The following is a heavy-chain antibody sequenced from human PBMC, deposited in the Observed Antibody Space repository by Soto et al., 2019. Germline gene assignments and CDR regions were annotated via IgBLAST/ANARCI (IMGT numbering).Heavy chain of an antibody. Sequence: SETLSLTCTVSGGSISSGGYYWSWIRQHPGKGLEWIGYIYYSGSTYYNPSLKSRVTISVDTSKNQLSLKLSSVTAADTAVYYCARYYYDSSGYYRTFDYWGQGTLVTVSS. V-gene: IGHV4-31*03. CDR3: ARYYYDSSGYYRTFDY. J-gene: IGHJ4*02. CDR2: IYYSGST. D-gene: IGHD3-22*01. CDR1: GGSISSGGYY.